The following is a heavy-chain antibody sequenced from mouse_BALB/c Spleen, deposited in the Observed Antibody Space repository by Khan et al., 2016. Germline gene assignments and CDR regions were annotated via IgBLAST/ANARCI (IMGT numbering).Heavy chain of an antibody. D-gene: IGHD2-2*01. CDR1: GYSFTGYF. Sequence: VQLQQSGPELVKPGASVKISCKAAGYSFTGYFMNWVKQRHGKSLEWIGHINPYNGDTFYNQNFKGKATLTVDNSYSTAHMELLSLTSEDSAVCDCGRGDGYDCFDSWGQGTTLTVSA. J-gene: IGHJ2*01. V-gene: IGHV1-37*01. CDR2: INPYNGDT. CDR3: GRGDGYDCFDS.